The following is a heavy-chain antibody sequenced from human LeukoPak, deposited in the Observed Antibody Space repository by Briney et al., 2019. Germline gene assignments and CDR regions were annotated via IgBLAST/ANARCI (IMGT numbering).Heavy chain of an antibody. D-gene: IGHD6-13*01. Sequence: KPSETLSLTCTVSGDSISSYYWSWIRQPPGKGLEWIGYIYYSGSTNYNPSLKSRVTISVDTSKNQFSLKLSSVTAADTAVYYCARDRRGSSWYNWFDPWGQGTLVTVSS. CDR3: ARDRRGSSWYNWFDP. CDR2: IYYSGST. CDR1: GDSISSYY. V-gene: IGHV4-59*01. J-gene: IGHJ5*02.